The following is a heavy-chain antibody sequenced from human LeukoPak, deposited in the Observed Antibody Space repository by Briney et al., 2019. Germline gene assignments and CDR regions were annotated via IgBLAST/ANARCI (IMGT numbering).Heavy chain of an antibody. J-gene: IGHJ4*02. CDR2: IKEDGSEK. CDR1: GFTFSSYW. CDR3: ARSGRGNTSPYYHFDY. D-gene: IGHD3-22*01. V-gene: IGHV3-7*01. Sequence: PGGSLRLSCAASGFTFSSYWMSWVRQAPGKGLECVANIKEDGSEKNYVDSVRGRFAISRDNAKESLYLQMNSLRAEDTAVYYCARSGRGNTSPYYHFDYWGQGTLVPVSA.